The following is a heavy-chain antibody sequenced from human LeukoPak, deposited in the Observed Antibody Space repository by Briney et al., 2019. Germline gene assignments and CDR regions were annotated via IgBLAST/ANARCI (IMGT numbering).Heavy chain of an antibody. CDR3: ARGNYYDSSGYLYY. V-gene: IGHV3-20*04. CDR2: INWNGGST. D-gene: IGHD3-22*01. CDR1: GFTFDDYG. Sequence: AGGSLRLSCAASGFTFDDYGMSWVRQAPGKGLEWVSGINWNGGSTGYANSVKGRFTISRDNAKNSLYLQMNSLRAEDTALYYCARGNYYDSSGYLYYWGQGTLVTASS. J-gene: IGHJ4*02.